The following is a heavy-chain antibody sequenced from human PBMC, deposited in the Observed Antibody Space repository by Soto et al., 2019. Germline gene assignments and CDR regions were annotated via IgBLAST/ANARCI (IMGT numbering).Heavy chain of an antibody. Sequence: QVQLVQSGAEVKKPGSSVKVSCKASGGTFSSYAISWVRQAPGQGLEWMGGIIPIFGTANYAQKFQGRVTITADESTSTAYMELSSLRSEDTAVYYCARGRVGCSGGSCYRDYYYYGMDVWGQGTTVTVSS. J-gene: IGHJ6*02. V-gene: IGHV1-69*12. D-gene: IGHD2-15*01. CDR1: GGTFSSYA. CDR2: IIPIFGTA. CDR3: ARGRVGCSGGSCYRDYYYYGMDV.